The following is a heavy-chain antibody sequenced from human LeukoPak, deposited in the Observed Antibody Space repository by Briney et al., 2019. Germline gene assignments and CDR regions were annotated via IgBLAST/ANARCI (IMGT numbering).Heavy chain of an antibody. CDR1: GFTFGNYA. V-gene: IGHV3-49*04. CDR3: TREPYDILTGHFDY. CDR2: IRSKTYGGTT. D-gene: IGHD3-9*01. J-gene: IGHJ4*02. Sequence: PGGSLRLSCTTSGFTFGNYAMSWVRQAPGKGLEWVGFIRSKTYGGTTRYAASVKGRFTISRGDSKSIAYLQMNSLRTEDTAVYYCTREPYDILTGHFDYWGQGTLVTVSS.